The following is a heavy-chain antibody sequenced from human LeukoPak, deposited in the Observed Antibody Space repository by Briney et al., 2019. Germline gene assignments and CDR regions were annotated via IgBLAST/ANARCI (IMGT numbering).Heavy chain of an antibody. V-gene: IGHV3-33*01. J-gene: IGHJ4*02. D-gene: IGHD5-24*01. CDR1: GFTFSSYG. CDR2: IWYDGSNK. Sequence: GGSLRLSCAASGFTFSSYGMRWVRQAPGKGLEWVAVIWYDGSNKYYADSVKGRFTISRDNSKNTLYLQMNSLRAEDTAVYYCARKGDGYKSAVGFVYGRQGTRVSVST. CDR3: ARKGDGYKSAVGFVY.